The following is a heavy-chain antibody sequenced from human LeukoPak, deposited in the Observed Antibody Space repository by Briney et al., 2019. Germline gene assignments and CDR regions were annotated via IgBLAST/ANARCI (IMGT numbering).Heavy chain of an antibody. CDR1: GYTFTGYY. D-gene: IGHD6-6*01. V-gene: IGHV1-2*06. CDR3: ARGSIAARSCVDY. J-gene: IGHJ4*02. Sequence: ASVKVSCKASGYTFTGYYMHWVRQAPGQGLEWMGRINPNSGDTNYAQEFLGRVTMTRDTSISTAYMELGRLRSDDTAVYYCARGSIAARSCVDYWGPGTLVTVSS. CDR2: INPNSGDT.